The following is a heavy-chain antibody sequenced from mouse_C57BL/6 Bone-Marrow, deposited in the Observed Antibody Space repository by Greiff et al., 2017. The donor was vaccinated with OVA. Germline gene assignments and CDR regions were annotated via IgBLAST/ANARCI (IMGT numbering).Heavy chain of an antibody. D-gene: IGHD2-1*01. CDR3: AKNGFYGNYVRWYFDV. CDR2: IWRGGST. J-gene: IGHJ1*03. V-gene: IGHV2-5*01. Sequence: VQLVESGPGLVQPSQSLSITCTVSGFSLTSYGVHWVRQSPGKGLEWLGVIWRGGSTDYNAAFMSRLSITKDNSKSQVFFKMNSLQADDTAIYYCAKNGFYGNYVRWYFDVWGTGTTVTVSS. CDR1: GFSLTSYG.